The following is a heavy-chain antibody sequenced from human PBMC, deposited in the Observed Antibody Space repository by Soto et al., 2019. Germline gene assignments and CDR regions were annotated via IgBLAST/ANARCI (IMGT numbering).Heavy chain of an antibody. Sequence: PGGSLRLSCAASGFTFSSYAMNWVRQAPGKGLEWVSAISGSGVRTYYADSVKGRFTISRDNSKNTLYLQMNSLRAEDTALYYCAKDLNFGDYREYFDYWGQGTLVTVSS. J-gene: IGHJ4*02. V-gene: IGHV3-23*01. CDR3: AKDLNFGDYREYFDY. CDR1: GFTFSSYA. D-gene: IGHD4-17*01. CDR2: ISGSGVRT.